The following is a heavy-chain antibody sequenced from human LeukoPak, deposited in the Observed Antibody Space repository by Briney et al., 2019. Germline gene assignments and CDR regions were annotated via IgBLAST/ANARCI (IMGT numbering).Heavy chain of an antibody. CDR1: GYTFTSYG. D-gene: IGHD3-22*01. J-gene: IGHJ4*02. CDR2: ISAYNGNT. Sequence: GASVEVSCKASGYTFTSYGISWVRQAPGQGLEWMGWISAYNGNTNYAQKLQGRVTMTTDTSTSTAYMELRSLRSDDTAVYYCARGGHYYDSSAYHPDDYWGQGTLVTVSS. V-gene: IGHV1-18*01. CDR3: ARGGHYYDSSAYHPDDY.